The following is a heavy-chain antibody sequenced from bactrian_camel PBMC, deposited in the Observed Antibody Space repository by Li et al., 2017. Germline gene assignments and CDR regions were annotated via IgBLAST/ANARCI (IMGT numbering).Heavy chain of an antibody. CDR2: ISTDGGST. CDR3: AAGSLRFCALARHLYNY. CDR1: GLAFSTSC. V-gene: IGHV3S1*01. J-gene: IGHJ4*01. D-gene: IGHD1*01. Sequence: HVQLVESGGGSVQAGGSLRLSCTASGLAFSTSCMGWFRQAPGKEREAVASISTDGGSTDYAGSVGGRFTISRDNAKNTLYLQMDSLKPEDTAMYYCAAGSLRFCALARHLYNYLGQGTQVTVSS.